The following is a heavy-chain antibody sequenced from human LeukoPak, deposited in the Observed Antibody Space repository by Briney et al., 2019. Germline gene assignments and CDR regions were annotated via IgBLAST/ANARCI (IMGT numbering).Heavy chain of an antibody. J-gene: IGHJ3*02. D-gene: IGHD3-22*01. V-gene: IGHV3-23*01. CDR2: SSGYGGNT. Sequence: GGSLRLSCAASGFIFNKYAMSWVRQAPGKGLEWVSTSSGYGGNTYYADSVKGRFTISRDTPRSTLYLQMNSLRAEVTAVYYCAKDRGYYDSSGEDAFDMWGQGTMVTVSS. CDR3: AKDRGYYDSSGEDAFDM. CDR1: GFIFNKYA.